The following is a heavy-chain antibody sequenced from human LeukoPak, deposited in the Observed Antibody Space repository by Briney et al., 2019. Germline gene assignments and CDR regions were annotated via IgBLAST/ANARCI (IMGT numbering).Heavy chain of an antibody. CDR1: GGTFSSYA. J-gene: IGHJ6*02. CDR3: ARLGGPYYYCGMDV. CDR2: IIPIFGIA. V-gene: IGHV1-69*04. Sequence: GSSVKVSCKASGGTFSSYAISWVRQAPGQGLEWMGRIIPIFGIANYAQKFQGRVTITADKSTSTAYMELSSLRSEDTAVYYCARLGGPYYYCGMDVWGQGTTVTVSS.